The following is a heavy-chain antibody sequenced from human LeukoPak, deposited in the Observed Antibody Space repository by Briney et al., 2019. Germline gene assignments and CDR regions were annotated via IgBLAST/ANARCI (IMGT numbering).Heavy chain of an antibody. CDR1: GFTFSSYA. V-gene: IGHV3-23*01. Sequence: GGSLRLSCAASGFTFSSYAMSWVRQAPGKGLEWVSAISGSGGSTYYADSVKGRFTISRDNSKNTLYLQMNSLRAEDTAVYYCARDCGGDCYYDYWGQGTLVTVSS. D-gene: IGHD2-21*01. CDR3: ARDCGGDCYYDY. J-gene: IGHJ4*02. CDR2: ISGSGGST.